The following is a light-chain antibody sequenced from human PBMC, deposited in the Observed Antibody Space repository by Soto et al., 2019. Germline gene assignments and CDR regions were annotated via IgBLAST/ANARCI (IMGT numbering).Light chain of an antibody. CDR2: ATS. Sequence: EIPLTQSPYSLAASVGDRLTLTCRASRNVSIYLNWYQHKPGKGPTLLIHATSNLQIGVPSRFSGSGSGTEFTLTISSLEPEDFGTDYCQQSYKMPSFGQGTRLEIK. V-gene: IGKV1-39*01. CDR3: QQSYKMPS. J-gene: IGKJ5*01. CDR1: RNVSIY.